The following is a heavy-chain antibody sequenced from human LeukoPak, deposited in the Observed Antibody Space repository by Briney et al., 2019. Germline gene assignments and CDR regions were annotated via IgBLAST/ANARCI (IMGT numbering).Heavy chain of an antibody. CDR2: MNPNNGNT. J-gene: IGHJ4*02. CDR3: ARGNNWYYYDSSGYDY. D-gene: IGHD3-22*01. V-gene: IGHV1-8*01. Sequence: GASVKVSCKASGYTFTSYDVNWVRQASGQRPEWMGWMNPNNGNTGYAQKFQGRVTMTRNTSISTAYMELSSLRSEDTAMYYCARGNNWYYYDSSGYDYWGQGTLVTVSS. CDR1: GYTFTSYD.